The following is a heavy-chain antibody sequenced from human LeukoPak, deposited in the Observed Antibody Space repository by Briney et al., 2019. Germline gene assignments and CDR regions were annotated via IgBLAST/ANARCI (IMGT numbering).Heavy chain of an antibody. Sequence: GASVKVSCKASGGTFSSYAISWVRQAPGQGLEWMGGIIPIFGTANYAQKFQGRVTITTDESTSTAYMELSSLRSEDTAVYYCASNLHAKNDYWGQGTLVTVSS. CDR2: IIPIFGTA. V-gene: IGHV1-69*05. D-gene: IGHD2-8*01. J-gene: IGHJ4*02. CDR3: ASNLHAKNDY. CDR1: GGTFSSYA.